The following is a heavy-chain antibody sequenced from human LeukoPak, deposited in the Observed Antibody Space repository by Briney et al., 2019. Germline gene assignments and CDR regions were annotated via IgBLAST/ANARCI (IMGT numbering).Heavy chain of an antibody. D-gene: IGHD6-19*01. Sequence: GRSLRLSCTASGFTFNSYAMHWVRQAPGKGLEWVAVISFDGSNKYYADSVKGRFTISRDNAKNTLYLQMSSLRAEDTAMYYCARISLSGWVNDHWGQGTLVTVSS. V-gene: IGHV3-30-3*01. CDR2: ISFDGSNK. J-gene: IGHJ4*02. CDR3: ARISLSGWVNDH. CDR1: GFTFNSYA.